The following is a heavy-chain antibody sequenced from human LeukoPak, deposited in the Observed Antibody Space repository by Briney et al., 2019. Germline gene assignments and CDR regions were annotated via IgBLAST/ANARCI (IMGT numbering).Heavy chain of an antibody. V-gene: IGHV3-23*01. J-gene: IGHJ6*03. CDR1: GFTFSSYA. CDR2: ISGSGGST. CDR3: AKGGSYYYYYMDV. D-gene: IGHD3-10*01. Sequence: GGSLRLSCAASGFTFSSYAMSWVRQAPGKGLEWDSAISGSGGSTYYADSVKGRFTISRDNSKNTLFLQTNSLRADDTAVYYCAKGGSYYYYYMDVWGKGTTVTVSS.